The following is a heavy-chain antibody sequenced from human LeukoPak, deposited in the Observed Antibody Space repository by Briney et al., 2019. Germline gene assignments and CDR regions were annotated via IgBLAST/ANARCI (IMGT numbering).Heavy chain of an antibody. CDR2: IYYSGST. Sequence: PSETLSLTCTVSGGSISSYYWNWIRQPPGKGLEWIGYIYYSGSTNYNPSLKSRVTISVDTSKNQFSLKLSSVTAADTAVYYCARDQYSSSWYWFDPWGQGTLVTVSS. CDR1: GGSISSYY. V-gene: IGHV4-59*01. CDR3: ARDQYSSSWYWFDP. J-gene: IGHJ5*02. D-gene: IGHD6-13*01.